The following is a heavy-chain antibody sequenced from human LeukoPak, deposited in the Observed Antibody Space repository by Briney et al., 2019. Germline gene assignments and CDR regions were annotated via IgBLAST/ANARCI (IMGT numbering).Heavy chain of an antibody. D-gene: IGHD1-26*01. CDR1: GSTFSNYG. Sequence: PGGSLRLSCEASGSTFSNYGIHWVRQAPGKGLDWVAFIRFDGSNKYYADSVKGRFTISRDNYKNTLSLQMNSLRAEDTAVYYCAKADSGTTAVLYYDYYMDVWGKGTTVTVSS. V-gene: IGHV3-30*02. CDR2: IRFDGSNK. J-gene: IGHJ6*03. CDR3: AKADSGTTAVLYYDYYMDV.